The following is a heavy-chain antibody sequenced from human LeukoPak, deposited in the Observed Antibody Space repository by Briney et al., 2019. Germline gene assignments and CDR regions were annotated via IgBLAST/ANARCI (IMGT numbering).Heavy chain of an antibody. D-gene: IGHD2-21*02. CDR3: AREPGAYCGGDCYDADAFDI. J-gene: IGHJ3*02. CDR2: IYYSGST. CDR1: GGSISSYY. Sequence: SETLSLTCTVSGGSISSYYWSWIRQPPGKGLEWIGYIYYSGSTNYNPSLKSRVTMSVDTSKNQFSLKLSSVTAADTAVYYCAREPGAYCGGDCYDADAFDIWGQGTMVTVSS. V-gene: IGHV4-59*01.